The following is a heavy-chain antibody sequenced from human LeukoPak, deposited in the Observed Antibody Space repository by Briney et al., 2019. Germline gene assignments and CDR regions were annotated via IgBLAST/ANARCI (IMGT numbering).Heavy chain of an antibody. V-gene: IGHV1-2*02. Sequence: ASVKVSCKASGYTFTGYYMHWVRQAPGQGLEWMGWINPNSGGTNYAQKLQGRVTMTTDTSTSTAYMELRSLRSDDTAVYYCARAYCSGGSCYPDSFDYWGQGTLVTVSS. CDR3: ARAYCSGGSCYPDSFDY. CDR2: INPNSGGT. J-gene: IGHJ4*02. D-gene: IGHD2-15*01. CDR1: GYTFTGYY.